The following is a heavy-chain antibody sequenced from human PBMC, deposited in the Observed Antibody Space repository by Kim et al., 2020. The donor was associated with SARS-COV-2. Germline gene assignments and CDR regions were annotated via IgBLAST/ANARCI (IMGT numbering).Heavy chain of an antibody. Sequence: ASVKVSCKASGYTFNSYYMHLGRQAPGQGLEWMGIINPSGGSTSYAQKFQGRVTMTRDTSTSTVYMELSSLRSEDTAVYYCARQYYFDITGYGKIDAFDIWGQGTMVTVTS. V-gene: IGHV1-46*02. CDR3: ARQYYFDITGYGKIDAFDI. CDR2: INPSGGST. J-gene: IGHJ3*02. D-gene: IGHD3-22*01. CDR1: GYTFNSYY.